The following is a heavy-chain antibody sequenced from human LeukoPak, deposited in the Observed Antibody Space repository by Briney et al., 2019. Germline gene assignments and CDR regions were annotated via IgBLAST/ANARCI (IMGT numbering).Heavy chain of an antibody. CDR2: IIPIFGTT. V-gene: IGHV1-69*13. D-gene: IGHD5-12*01. CDR1: GGTFRSYA. Sequence: ASVKVSCKASGGTFRSYAISWVRQAPGQGLEWMGGIIPIFGTTNYAQKFQGRVTITADESTSTAYMELSSLRSEDTAVYYCARDSYRPHPSGYDYEGFDYWGQGTLVTVSS. J-gene: IGHJ4*02. CDR3: ARDSYRPHPSGYDYEGFDY.